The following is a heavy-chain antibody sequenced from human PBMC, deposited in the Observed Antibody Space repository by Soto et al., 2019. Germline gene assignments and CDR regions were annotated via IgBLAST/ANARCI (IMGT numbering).Heavy chain of an antibody. D-gene: IGHD2-2*01. CDR3: TRDRYCISTSCYESYYYYGMDV. Sequence: SLRPSLKYSCFAVLDLAPRRMREAASGGVGVVGCIRSQDEAGHTAYAVSVKGRFTISRDDSKSIAYLQMNSLKTEDTAVYYCTRDRYCISTSCYESYYYYGMDVWGQGTTVTVSS. V-gene: IGHV3-49*03. CDR1: CFAVLDLA. CDR2: IRSQDEAGHT. J-gene: IGHJ6*02.